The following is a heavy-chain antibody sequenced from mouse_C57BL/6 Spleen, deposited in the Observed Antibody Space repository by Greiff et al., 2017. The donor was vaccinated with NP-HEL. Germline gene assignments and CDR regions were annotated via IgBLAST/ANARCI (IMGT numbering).Heavy chain of an antibody. CDR3: ARVICYYGSRCAMDY. J-gene: IGHJ4*01. CDR2: IDPSDSET. Sequence: VQLQQPGAELVRPGSSVKLSCKASGYTFTSYWMHWVKQRPIQGLEWIGNIDPSDSETHYNQKFKDKATLTVDKSSSTAYMQLSSLTSEDSAVYYCARVICYYGSRCAMDYWGQGTSVTVSS. V-gene: IGHV1-52*01. CDR1: GYTFTSYW. D-gene: IGHD1-1*01.